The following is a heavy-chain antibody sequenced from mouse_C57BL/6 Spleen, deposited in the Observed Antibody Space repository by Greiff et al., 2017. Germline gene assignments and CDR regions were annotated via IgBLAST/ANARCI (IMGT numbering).Heavy chain of an antibody. CDR2: INPSSGYT. CDR3: ERNHLPPDAMDY. CDR1: GYTFTSYW. D-gene: IGHD2-1*01. Sequence: VQLQQSGAELAKPGASVKLSCKASGYTFTSYWMHWVKQRPGQGLEWIGYINPSSGYTKYNQKFKDKATLTADKSSSTAYMQLSSLTDEDSAVYYCERNHLPPDAMDYWGQGTSVTVSS. J-gene: IGHJ4*01. V-gene: IGHV1-7*01.